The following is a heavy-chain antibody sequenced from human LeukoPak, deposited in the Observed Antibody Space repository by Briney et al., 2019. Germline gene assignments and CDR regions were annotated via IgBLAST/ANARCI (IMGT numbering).Heavy chain of an antibody. V-gene: IGHV4-61*02. Sequence: SETLSLTCTVSGGSISSGSYYWSWIRQPAGKGLEWIGRIYTSGSTNYNPSLKSRVTISVDTSKNQFSLKLSSVTATDTAVYYCARHRGDWELDYWGQGTLVTVSS. CDR2: IYTSGST. D-gene: IGHD2-21*02. CDR3: ARHRGDWELDY. CDR1: GGSISSGSYY. J-gene: IGHJ4*02.